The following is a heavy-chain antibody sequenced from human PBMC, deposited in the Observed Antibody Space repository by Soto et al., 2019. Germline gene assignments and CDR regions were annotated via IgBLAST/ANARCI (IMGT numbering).Heavy chain of an antibody. V-gene: IGHV3-74*01. Sequence: RCSLSLSCAASSFTFSSYWMHWVRQAPGKGLVWVSRINSDGSSTSYADSVKGRFTISRDNAKNTLYLQMNSLRAEDTAVYYCAREGFTMVRGVPHNWFDPWGQGTLVTVSS. CDR3: AREGFTMVRGVPHNWFDP. CDR1: SFTFSSYW. CDR2: INSDGSST. J-gene: IGHJ5*02. D-gene: IGHD3-10*01.